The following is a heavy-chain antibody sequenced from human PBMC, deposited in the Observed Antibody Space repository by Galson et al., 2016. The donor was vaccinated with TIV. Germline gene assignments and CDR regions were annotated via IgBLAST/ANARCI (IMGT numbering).Heavy chain of an antibody. Sequence: SVKVSCKASGVTFNSNAISWVRQAPGQGLEWMGGFIPMFGTTKFAQKLRGRVTITTNELQTTAYMELSSLRSEDTAVSYCARGDGYYIVGAFNIWGQGTMVTVSS. V-gene: IGHV1-69*05. J-gene: IGHJ3*02. CDR3: ARGDGYYIVGAFNI. CDR2: FIPMFGTT. CDR1: GVTFNSNA. D-gene: IGHD5-24*01.